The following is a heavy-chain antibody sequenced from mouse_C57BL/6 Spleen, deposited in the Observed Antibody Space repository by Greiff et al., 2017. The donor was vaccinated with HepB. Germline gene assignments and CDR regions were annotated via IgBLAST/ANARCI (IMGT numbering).Heavy chain of an antibody. CDR1: GYTFTSYW. V-gene: IGHV1-69*01. CDR3: ARYHFDY. J-gene: IGHJ2*01. CDR2: IDPSDSYT. Sequence: QVQLQQPGAKLVMPGASVKLSCKASGYTFTSYWMHWVKQRPGQGLEWIGEIDPSDSYTNYNQKFKGKSTLTVDKSSSTAYMQLSSLTSEDSAVYYCARYHFDYWGQGTTLTVSS.